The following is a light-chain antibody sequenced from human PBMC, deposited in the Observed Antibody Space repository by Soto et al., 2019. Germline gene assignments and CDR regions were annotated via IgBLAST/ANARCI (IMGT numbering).Light chain of an antibody. V-gene: IGKV1-9*01. Sequence: DIQLTQSPSFLSASVGDRVTITCRASQGISNYLAWYHQKPGKAPKLLIHTASTLQTGVPSRFSGSGSGTEFTLTISSLQPEDFATYYCQQRHSYPFTFGQGTRLESK. CDR3: QQRHSYPFT. J-gene: IGKJ5*01. CDR1: QGISNY. CDR2: TAS.